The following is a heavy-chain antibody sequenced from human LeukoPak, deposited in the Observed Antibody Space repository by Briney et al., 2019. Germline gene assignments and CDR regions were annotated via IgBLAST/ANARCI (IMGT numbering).Heavy chain of an antibody. CDR1: GGPFSDYF. V-gene: IGHV4-34*01. Sequence: SETLSLTCAVYGGPFSDYFWSWIRQPPGKGLEWIGEINHRGSTKYSPSLKSRVTISVDTSKNQFSLKLSSVTAADTAVYYCGRGRGIGGCPLEIWGQGKMV. CDR2: INHRGST. CDR3: GRGRGIGGCPLEI. D-gene: IGHD3-16*01. J-gene: IGHJ3*02.